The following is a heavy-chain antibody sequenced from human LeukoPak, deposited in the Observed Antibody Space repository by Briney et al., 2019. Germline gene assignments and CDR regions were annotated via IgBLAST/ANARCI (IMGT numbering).Heavy chain of an antibody. Sequence: GGSLRLSCAVSEFTFGDYWMTWVRQAPGKGLECLANIKPDGGETYYLDSVKGRFTISRDNAKNSLYLQMNSLRAEDTAVYYCTTDLNWANYWGQGTPVTVSS. V-gene: IGHV3-7*01. CDR1: EFTFGDYW. CDR2: IKPDGGET. CDR3: TTDLNWANY. J-gene: IGHJ4*02. D-gene: IGHD7-27*01.